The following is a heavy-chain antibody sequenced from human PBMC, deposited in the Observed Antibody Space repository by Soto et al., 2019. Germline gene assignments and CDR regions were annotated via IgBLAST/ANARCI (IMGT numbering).Heavy chain of an antibody. Sequence: EVQLVESGGGLVQPGGSLRLSCATSGFTFSTWIHWVRQAPGEGLVWVSRISGEGTVTDYAESVKGRFTVSRDIAKNSLYLQMNSLRAEDTAVYYCARDLSIIAATYKYGMDVWGQGTTVTVSS. CDR3: ARDLSIIAATYKYGMDV. J-gene: IGHJ6*02. CDR1: GFTFSTW. D-gene: IGHD1-20*01. V-gene: IGHV3-74*01. CDR2: ISGEGTVT.